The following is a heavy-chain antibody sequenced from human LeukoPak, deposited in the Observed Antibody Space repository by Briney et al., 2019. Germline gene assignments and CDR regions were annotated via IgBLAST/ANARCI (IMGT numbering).Heavy chain of an antibody. CDR1: GLTFPSYG. D-gene: IGHD2-2*01. J-gene: IGHJ4*02. V-gene: IGHV3-21*01. CDR2: ISSGSTYM. Sequence: GGSLRLSCAASGLTFPSYGMNWVSQAPGKGLEWVSSISSGSTYMYYADSVKGRFTISRDNAKNSVYLQMNSLRAEDTAVYYCAREPGPAAPPVDYWGQGTLVTVSS. CDR3: AREPGPAAPPVDY.